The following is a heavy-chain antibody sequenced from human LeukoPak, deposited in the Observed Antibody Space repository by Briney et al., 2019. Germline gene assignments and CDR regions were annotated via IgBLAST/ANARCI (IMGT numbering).Heavy chain of an antibody. CDR2: ISSSGSTI. CDR1: GFTFSSYE. V-gene: IGHV3-48*03. CDR3: ARAWWLRFDY. D-gene: IGHD5-12*01. Sequence: GGSLRLSCAASGFTFSSYEMNWVRQAPGKRLEWVSYISSSGSTIYYADSVKGRFTISRDNAKNSLYLQMNSRRAEDTAVYYCARAWWLRFDYWGQGTLVTVSS. J-gene: IGHJ4*02.